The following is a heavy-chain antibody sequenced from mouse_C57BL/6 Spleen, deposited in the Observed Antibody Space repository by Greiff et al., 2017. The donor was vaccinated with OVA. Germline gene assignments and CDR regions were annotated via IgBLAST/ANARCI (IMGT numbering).Heavy chain of an antibody. Sequence: EVKLVESGGGLVQPGGSMKLSCAASGFTFSDAWMDWVRQSPEKGLEWVAEIRNKANNHATYYAESVKGRFTISRDDSKSSVYLQMNSLRAEDTGIYYCTRRGWFPYAMDYWGQGTSVTVSS. D-gene: IGHD1-1*02. V-gene: IGHV6-6*01. CDR1: GFTFSDAW. CDR3: TRRGWFPYAMDY. CDR2: IRNKANNHAT. J-gene: IGHJ4*01.